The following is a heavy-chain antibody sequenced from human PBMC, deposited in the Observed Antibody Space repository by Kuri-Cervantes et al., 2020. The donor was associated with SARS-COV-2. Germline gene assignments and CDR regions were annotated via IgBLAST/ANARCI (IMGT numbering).Heavy chain of an antibody. CDR1: GGTFSSYA. CDR3: ARHPELLARFFDY. CDR2: IIPIFGTA. D-gene: IGHD1-26*01. J-gene: IGHJ4*02. Sequence: SVKVSCKASGGTFSSYAISWVRQAPGQGLEWMGGIIPIFGTANYAQKFQGRVTITADESTSTAYMELSSLRSDDTALYYCARHPELLARFFDYWGQGTLVTVSS. V-gene: IGHV1-69*13.